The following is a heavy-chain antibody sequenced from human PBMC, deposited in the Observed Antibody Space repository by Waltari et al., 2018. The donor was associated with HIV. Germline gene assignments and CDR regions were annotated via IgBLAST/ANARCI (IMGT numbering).Heavy chain of an antibody. D-gene: IGHD3-16*01. CDR1: GGSISSSSYY. CDR3: ARRGHYYFDY. J-gene: IGHJ4*02. CDR2: IYYSGST. V-gene: IGHV4-39*01. Sequence: QLQLQESGPGLVKPSETLSLTCTVSGGSISSSSYYWGWIRQPPGKGLEWIGSIYYSGSTYYNPSLKSRVTISVDTSKNQFSLKLSSVTAADTAVYYCARRGHYYFDYWGQGTLVTVSS.